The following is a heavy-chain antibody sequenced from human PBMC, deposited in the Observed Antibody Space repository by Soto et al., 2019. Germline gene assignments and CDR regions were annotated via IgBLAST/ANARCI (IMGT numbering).Heavy chain of an antibody. CDR2: IYYGGST. J-gene: IGHJ4*01. Sequence: LSLTCTVPGGSISSGGYYWSWIRQHPGKGLEWIGYIYYGGSTYYNPSLKSRATISGDTSKNQFSLKLSSVAAADTAVYYCARGGYYYENSGQNAYDYWGQGILVTVSS. D-gene: IGHD3-22*01. CDR3: ARGGYYYENSGQNAYDY. V-gene: IGHV4-31*03. CDR1: GGSISSGGYY.